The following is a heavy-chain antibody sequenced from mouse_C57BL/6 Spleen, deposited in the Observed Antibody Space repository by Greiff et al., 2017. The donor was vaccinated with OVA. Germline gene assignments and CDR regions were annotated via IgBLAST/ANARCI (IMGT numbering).Heavy chain of an antibody. D-gene: IGHD1-1*01. CDR2: INPNNGGT. Sequence: EVKLQQPGAELVKPGASVKLSCKASGYTFTDYYMNWVKQSHGKSLEWIGDINPNNGGTSYNQKFKGKGTLTVDKSSSTAYMELRSLTSEDSAVYYCARSGAYGSMFAYWGQGTLVTVSA. CDR1: GYTFTDYY. CDR3: ARSGAYGSMFAY. V-gene: IGHV1-26*01. J-gene: IGHJ3*01.